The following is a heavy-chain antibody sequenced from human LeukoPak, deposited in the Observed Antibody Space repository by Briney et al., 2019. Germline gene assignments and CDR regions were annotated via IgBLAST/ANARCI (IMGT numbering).Heavy chain of an antibody. CDR3: ARALGYCSGGSCYRYAFDI. V-gene: IGHV1-8*01. J-gene: IGHJ3*02. Sequence: ASVKVSCKASGYTFNSYDINWVRQATGQGLEWMGWMNPNSGNTGYAQKFQGRVTITRNTSISTAYMELSSLRSEDTAVYYCARALGYCSGGSCYRYAFDIWGQGTMVTVSS. CDR2: MNPNSGNT. CDR1: GYTFNSYD. D-gene: IGHD2-15*01.